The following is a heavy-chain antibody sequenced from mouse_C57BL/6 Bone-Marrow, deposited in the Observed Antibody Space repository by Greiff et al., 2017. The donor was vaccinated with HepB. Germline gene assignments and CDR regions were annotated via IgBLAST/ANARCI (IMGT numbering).Heavy chain of an antibody. J-gene: IGHJ2*01. Sequence: EVQLQQSGPELVKPGASVKIPCKASGYTFTDYNMDWVKQSHGKSLEWIGDINPNNGGTIYNQKFKGKATLTVDKSSSTAYMELRSLTSEDTAVYYCAREGYYGSSSYFDYWGQGTTLTVSS. CDR2: INPNNGGT. V-gene: IGHV1-18*01. CDR3: AREGYYGSSSYFDY. D-gene: IGHD1-1*01. CDR1: GYTFTDYN.